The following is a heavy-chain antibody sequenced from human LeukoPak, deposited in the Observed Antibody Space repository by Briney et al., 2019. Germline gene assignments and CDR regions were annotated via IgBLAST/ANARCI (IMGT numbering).Heavy chain of an antibody. Sequence: GGSLRLSCAASGFTFSSYAMSWVRQAPGKGLGWVSLISGDGGSTHYADSVKGRFTISRDNSKNSLYLQMNSLRTEDTALYYCATQTRSGSYYFYYYYMDVWGKGTTVTVSS. CDR3: ATQTRSGSYYFYYYYMDV. CDR1: GFTFSSYA. D-gene: IGHD1-26*01. V-gene: IGHV3-43*02. CDR2: ISGDGGST. J-gene: IGHJ6*03.